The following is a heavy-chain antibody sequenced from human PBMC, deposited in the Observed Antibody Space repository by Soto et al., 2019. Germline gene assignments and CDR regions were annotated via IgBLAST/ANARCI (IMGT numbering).Heavy chain of an antibody. D-gene: IGHD7-27*01. CDR2: INPSGGST. V-gene: IGHV1-46*01. Sequence: QVHLVQSGAEVAKPGASVKLSCKASGYTFTNYYIHWVRQAPGQGLEWMGIINPSGGSTSYSQKSLARVTMTGDTSTSTVYMHLSGLTYDDTAVYFCARALTEFDYWGPGTLVTVSS. CDR3: ARALTEFDY. CDR1: GYTFTNYY. J-gene: IGHJ4*02.